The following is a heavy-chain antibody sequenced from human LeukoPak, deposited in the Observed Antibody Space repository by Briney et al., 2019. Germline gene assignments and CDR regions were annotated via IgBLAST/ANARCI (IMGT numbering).Heavy chain of an antibody. D-gene: IGHD3-3*02. CDR3: SRDASHFFDY. Sequence: PGRSLRLSCAASGFTFSSYGMHWVRQAPGKGLEWVAVISYDGSNKYYADSVKGRFTISRDDSKNTLYLQMNSLRAEDTAVYYCSRDASHFFDYWGQGTLVTVSS. CDR2: ISYDGSNK. CDR1: GFTFSSYG. V-gene: IGHV3-30*03. J-gene: IGHJ4*02.